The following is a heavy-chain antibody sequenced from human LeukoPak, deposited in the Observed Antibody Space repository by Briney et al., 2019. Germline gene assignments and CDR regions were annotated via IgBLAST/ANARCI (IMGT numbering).Heavy chain of an antibody. CDR2: ISSGSTYR. CDR1: GFTFSSYS. CDR3: ARENTYYSDVSGYHDGPIDY. Sequence: GGSLRLSCAAAGFTFSSYSMSWVRQAPGKGLEWVSGISSGSTYRYYADSVRGQFTISRDNAENSLYLQMNSLRAEDTAVYYCARENTYYSDVSGYHDGPIDYWGQGTLVTVSS. V-gene: IGHV3-21*01. J-gene: IGHJ4*02. D-gene: IGHD3-22*01.